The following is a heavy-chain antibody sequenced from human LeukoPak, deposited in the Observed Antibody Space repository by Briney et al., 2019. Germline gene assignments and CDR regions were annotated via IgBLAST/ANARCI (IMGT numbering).Heavy chain of an antibody. V-gene: IGHV3-23*01. CDR3: AKDGEWGQFDN. Sequence: GGSLRLSCVASGFIFSHHGMNWVRQAPGKVLEWVSGLTSRSTTYYADAVKGRFTISRDNSKNTVYLQMNSLRAEDTAVYYCAKDGEWGQFDNWGQGTLVTVSS. J-gene: IGHJ4*02. D-gene: IGHD3-10*01. CDR2: LTSRSTT. CDR1: GFIFSHHG.